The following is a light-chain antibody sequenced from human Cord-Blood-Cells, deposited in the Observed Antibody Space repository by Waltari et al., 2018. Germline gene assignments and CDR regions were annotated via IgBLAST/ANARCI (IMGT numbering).Light chain of an antibody. Sequence: DIQMTQSPSSLSASVGDRVTITCQASQDISNYLNWYQQKPGKAPKLLIYDASNLETGVPSRFSGSASRTDFTFTISSLQPEDIATYYCQQYDNLPTWTFGQGTKVEIK. CDR3: QQYDNLPTWT. V-gene: IGKV1-33*01. J-gene: IGKJ1*01. CDR1: QDISNY. CDR2: DAS.